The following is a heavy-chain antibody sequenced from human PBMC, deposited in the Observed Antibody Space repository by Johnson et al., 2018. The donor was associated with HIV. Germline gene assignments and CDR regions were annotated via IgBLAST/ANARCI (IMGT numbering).Heavy chain of an antibody. CDR3: ARQPDNFLSSDAFDI. CDR1: GFSFSDYY. V-gene: IGHV3-11*04. J-gene: IGHJ3*02. Sequence: QVQLVESGGGLVKPGGSLRLSCAASGFSFSDYYMSWIRQAPGKGLEWVSYISSSGSTIYYADSVVKGRFTISRDNAKNSVFLQMNSLRVEDTAIYYCARQPDNFLSSDAFDIWGQGTMVTVSS. CDR2: ISSSGSTI. D-gene: IGHD3-3*01.